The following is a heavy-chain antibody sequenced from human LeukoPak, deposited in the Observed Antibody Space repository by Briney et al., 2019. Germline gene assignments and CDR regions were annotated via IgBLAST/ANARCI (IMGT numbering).Heavy chain of an antibody. CDR3: ARGRFLEED. CDR2: IYYSGST. Sequence: SETLSLTCTVSGYSITRAYNWGWVRQSPGKGLEWIGYIYYSGSTNYNPSLKSRVTISVDTSKNQFSLKLSSVTAADTAVYYCARGRFLEEDWGQGTLVTVSS. J-gene: IGHJ4*02. V-gene: IGHV4-59*13. D-gene: IGHD3-3*01. CDR1: GYSITRAYN.